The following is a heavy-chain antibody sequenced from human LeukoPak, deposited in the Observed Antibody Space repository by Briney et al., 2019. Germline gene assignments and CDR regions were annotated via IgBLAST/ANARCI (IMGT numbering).Heavy chain of an antibody. CDR2: INHSGST. V-gene: IGHV4-34*01. D-gene: IGHD6-19*01. CDR1: GGSFSGYY. CDR3: ARGHSSMAVAGGGDFDY. Sequence: KTSETLSLTCAVYGGSFSGYYWSWIRQPPGKGLEWIGEINHSGSTNYNPSLKSRVTISVDTSKNQFSLKLSSVTAADTAVYYCARGHSSMAVAGGGDFDYWGQGTLVTVSS. J-gene: IGHJ4*02.